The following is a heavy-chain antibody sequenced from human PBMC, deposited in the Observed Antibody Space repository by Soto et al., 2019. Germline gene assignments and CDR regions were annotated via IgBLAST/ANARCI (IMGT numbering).Heavy chain of an antibody. CDR3: ARELDESYYYDY. V-gene: IGHV1-46*01. Sequence: GASVKVSCKAIGYSFTSHYMHWVRQAPGQGLEWMGIIRPSGVRTGYAQKFQGRVTMTRDTSTSTVYMELSSLRSEDTAMYYCARELDESYYYDYWGQGTLVTVSS. CDR2: IRPSGVRT. D-gene: IGHD2-2*03. J-gene: IGHJ4*02. CDR1: GYSFTSHY.